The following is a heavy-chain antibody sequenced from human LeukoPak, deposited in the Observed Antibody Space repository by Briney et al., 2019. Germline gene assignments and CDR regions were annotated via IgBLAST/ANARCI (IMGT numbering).Heavy chain of an antibody. D-gene: IGHD6-6*01. CDR3: ARVGSSSGRLANWFDP. J-gene: IGHJ5*02. CDR1: GYSISSGYY. V-gene: IGHV4-38-2*02. Sequence: SETLSLTCTVSGYSISSGYYWGWIRQPPGKGLEWIGSIYHSGSTYYNPSLKSRVTISVDTSKNQFSLKLSSVTAADTAVYYCARVGSSSGRLANWFDPWGQGTLVTVSS. CDR2: IYHSGST.